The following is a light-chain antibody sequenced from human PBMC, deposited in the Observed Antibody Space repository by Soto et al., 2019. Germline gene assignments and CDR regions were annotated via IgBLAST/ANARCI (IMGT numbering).Light chain of an antibody. CDR3: QQYGSSLFT. Sequence: EIVXXXXPXXXSXXXGERATLSCRASQSVSSSYLAWYQQKPGQAPRLLIYGASSRATGIPDRFSGSGSGTDFTLTISRLEPEDFAVYYCQQYGSSLFTFGPGTKVDIK. V-gene: IGKV3-20*01. CDR2: GAS. CDR1: QSVSSSY. J-gene: IGKJ3*01.